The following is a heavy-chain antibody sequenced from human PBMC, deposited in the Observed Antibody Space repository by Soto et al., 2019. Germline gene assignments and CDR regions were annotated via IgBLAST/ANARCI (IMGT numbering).Heavy chain of an antibody. CDR1: GFTFSSYE. D-gene: IGHD4-4*01. J-gene: IGHJ4*02. CDR2: ISGSSDTR. Sequence: EVHLVGSGGGLVQPGGSLRLSCAASGFTFSSYEMHWVREAPGKGLEWVSYISGSSDTRYIADSVKGRFTISRDNAKNSLYLQMNSLRAEDTAVYYCARATGYTNYGLDYWGEGTLVTVSS. CDR3: ARATGYTNYGLDY. V-gene: IGHV3-48*03.